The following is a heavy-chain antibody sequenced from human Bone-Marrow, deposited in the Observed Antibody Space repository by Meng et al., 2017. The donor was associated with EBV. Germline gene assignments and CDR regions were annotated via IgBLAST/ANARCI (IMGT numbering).Heavy chain of an antibody. CDR1: GGTFNSDA. CDR2: LIPMSGAP. CDR3: ASESGRGFTPDY. V-gene: IGHV1-69*01. J-gene: IGHJ4*02. Sequence: QWRVVQSGAEVKKPGSSVKVSCWTSGGTFNSDAVSWVRQAPGQGLEWMGGLIPMSGAPHYAQKFQGRVTITADESTSTHYMDLSNLRSDDTAMYYCASESGRGFTPDYWGQGTLVTVSS. D-gene: IGHD3-10*01.